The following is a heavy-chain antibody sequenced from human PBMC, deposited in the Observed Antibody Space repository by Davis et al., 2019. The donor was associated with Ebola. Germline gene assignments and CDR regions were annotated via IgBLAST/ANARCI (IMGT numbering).Heavy chain of an antibody. CDR1: GFTFSSNS. V-gene: IGHV3-21*01. CDR2: ISSSSNYI. J-gene: IGHJ4*02. CDR3: ARGPGSV. D-gene: IGHD6-25*01. Sequence: GESLKISCAASGFTFSSNSMNWVRQAPGKGLEWVSFISSSSNYIYYADSVKGRFTVSRDNAKNSLYLQMNSLRAEDTAVYYCARGPGSVWGQGTLVTVSS.